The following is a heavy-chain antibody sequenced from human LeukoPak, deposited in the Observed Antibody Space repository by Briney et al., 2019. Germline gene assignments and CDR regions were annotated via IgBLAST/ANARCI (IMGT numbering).Heavy chain of an antibody. Sequence: TGGSLRLSCVASGFSFSSYAMSWVRQAPGKGLEWVSTVSGSGGNRYYADSVKGRFTISRGNSKNTLYLQMNSLRAEDTAVYYCAKCYGSGSYYKEGWGQGTLVTVSS. CDR2: VSGSGGNR. CDR1: GFSFSSYA. J-gene: IGHJ4*02. D-gene: IGHD3-10*01. V-gene: IGHV3-23*01. CDR3: AKCYGSGSYYKEG.